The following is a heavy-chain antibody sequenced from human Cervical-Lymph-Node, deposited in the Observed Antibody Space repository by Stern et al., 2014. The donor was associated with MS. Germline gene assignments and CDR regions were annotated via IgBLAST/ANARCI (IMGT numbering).Heavy chain of an antibody. CDR2: IYYSGST. V-gene: IGHV4-59*01. D-gene: IGHD3-3*01. J-gene: IGHJ6*02. Sequence: QLQLQESGPGLVKPSETLSLTCTVSGGSISSYYWSWIRQPPGQGLEWIGYIYYSGSTNYNPSLKSRVTISVDTSKNQFSLKLSSVTAADTAVYYCARVGNHYDFWSGDGMDVWGQGTTVTVSS. CDR1: GGSISSYY. CDR3: ARVGNHYDFWSGDGMDV.